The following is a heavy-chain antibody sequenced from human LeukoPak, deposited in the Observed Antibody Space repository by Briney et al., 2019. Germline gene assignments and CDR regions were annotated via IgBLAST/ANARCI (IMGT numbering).Heavy chain of an antibody. J-gene: IGHJ4*02. Sequence: PSETLSLTCTVSGGSISSYYWSWIRQPPRKGLEWIGYIYYSGSTNYNPSLKSRVTISVDTSKNQFSLKLSSVTAADTAVYYCARERCSSTTCYFDYWGQGTLVTVSS. CDR1: GGSISSYY. D-gene: IGHD2-2*01. CDR3: ARERCSSTTCYFDY. CDR2: IYYSGST. V-gene: IGHV4-59*01.